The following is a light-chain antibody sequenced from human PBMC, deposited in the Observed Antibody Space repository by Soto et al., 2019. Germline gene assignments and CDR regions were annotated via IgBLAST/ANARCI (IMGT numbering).Light chain of an antibody. Sequence: EIVLTQSPGTLSLSPGERATLSCRASRTLASSYLAWYQHKPGQAPRLLIYAASRRATGVPDKFSGSGSGADYTLTISSLQAGDLAVYHCQQYGTGPPWTFGQGTRV. V-gene: IGKV3-20*01. CDR1: RTLASSY. J-gene: IGKJ1*01. CDR3: QQYGTGPPWT. CDR2: AAS.